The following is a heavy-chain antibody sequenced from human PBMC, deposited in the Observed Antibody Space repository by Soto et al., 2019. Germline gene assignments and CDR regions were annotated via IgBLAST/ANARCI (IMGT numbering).Heavy chain of an antibody. Sequence: QVQLVQSGAEVRKPGASVNISCRASGFTFSDNLINWVRQPPEQSLEWVAWITPDNGNTRYSQTFKGTVTISRHSAATIADVEVTDLTSEDTAVYYFARDILSAGPRANPAFDVWGPGTMVIVPS. D-gene: IGHD2-8*02. V-gene: IGHV1-3*01. J-gene: IGHJ3*01. CDR1: GFTFSDNL. CDR2: ITPDNGNT. CDR3: ARDILSAGPRANPAFDV.